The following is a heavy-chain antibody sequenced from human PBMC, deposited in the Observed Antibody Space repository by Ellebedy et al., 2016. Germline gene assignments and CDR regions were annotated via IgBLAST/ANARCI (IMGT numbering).Heavy chain of an antibody. V-gene: IGHV1-69*04. J-gene: IGHJ1*01. CDR1: GGTFSSYA. CDR2: IIPILGIA. CDR3: ARAPPNYYDSSGYQEYFQH. D-gene: IGHD3-22*01. Sequence: SVKVSCXASGGTFSSYAISWVRQAPGQGLEWMGRIIPILGIANYAQKFQGRVTITADKSTSTAYMELSSLRSEDTAVYYCARAPPNYYDSSGYQEYFQHWGQGTLVTVSS.